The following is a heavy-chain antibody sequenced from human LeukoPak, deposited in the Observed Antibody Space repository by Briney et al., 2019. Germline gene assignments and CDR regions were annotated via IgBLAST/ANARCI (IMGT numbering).Heavy chain of an antibody. CDR1: GYSFTNNA. J-gene: IGHJ4*02. V-gene: IGHV1-18*04. CDR3: AREGDFGSYPFDY. CDR2: INPLNGHT. D-gene: IGHD3-3*01. Sequence: ASVKVSCKASGYSFTNNAVSWVRQAPGQGIEWMGWINPLNGHTDYAQKFQGRVTMTRDTNTGTLYMELRSLRSDDTAVYYCAREGDFGSYPFDYWGQGTLVIVAS.